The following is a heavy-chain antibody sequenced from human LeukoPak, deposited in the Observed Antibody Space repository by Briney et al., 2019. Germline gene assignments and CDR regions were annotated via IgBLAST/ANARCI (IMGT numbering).Heavy chain of an antibody. J-gene: IGHJ1*01. D-gene: IGHD3-22*01. CDR1: GGTFSSYA. CDR2: INPNSGGT. Sequence: ASVKVSCKASGGTFSSYAISWVRQAPGQGLEWMGWINPNSGGTNYAQKFQGRVTMTRDTSISTAYMELSRLRSDDTAVYYCARDGVGYYDSSGYYYFQHWGQGTLVTVSS. CDR3: ARDGVGYYDSSGYYYFQH. V-gene: IGHV1-2*02.